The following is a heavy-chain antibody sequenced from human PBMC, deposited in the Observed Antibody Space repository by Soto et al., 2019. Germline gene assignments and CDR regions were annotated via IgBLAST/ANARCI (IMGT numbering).Heavy chain of an antibody. V-gene: IGHV5-10-1*01. J-gene: IGHJ4*02. CDR3: ARHDSNGGFDC. CDR1: GYMFPIYH. D-gene: IGHD2-8*01. Sequence: PGESLKISCEASGYMFPIYHISWVRQMPGKGLEWVGKIDPSDSRTMYRPSSRARITISVDKSINTAYLEWGRLKASDTAMYYCARHDSNGGFDCWGQGTQVTVSS. CDR2: IDPSDSRT.